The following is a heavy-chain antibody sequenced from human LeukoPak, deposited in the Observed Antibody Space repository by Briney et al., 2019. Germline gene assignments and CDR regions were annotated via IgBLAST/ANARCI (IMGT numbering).Heavy chain of an antibody. CDR2: VKHDGDT. V-gene: IGHV4-34*01. Sequence: KPSETLSLTCAVYGASFNTYYWTWIRQSPDKGLEWIGEVKHDGDTNVNPSLRSRVVMSVDASENQFSLKMTSVTAADTAIYFCARGPVALPNDRLSLFFDFWGQGTLVTVSS. CDR3: ARGPVALPNDRLSLFFDF. J-gene: IGHJ5*01. D-gene: IGHD2-8*01. CDR1: GASFNTYY.